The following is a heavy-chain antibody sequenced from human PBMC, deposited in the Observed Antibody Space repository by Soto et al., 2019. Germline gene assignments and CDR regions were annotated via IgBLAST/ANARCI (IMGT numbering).Heavy chain of an antibody. Sequence: PGGSLRLSCAASGFTFSSYSMNWVRQAPGKGLEWVSYISSSSSTIYYADSVKGRFTISRDNAKNSLYLQMNSLRDEDTAVYYCARDRKRQLMDYYYYGMDVWGQGTTVTVSS. D-gene: IGHD6-6*01. J-gene: IGHJ6*02. V-gene: IGHV3-48*02. CDR3: ARDRKRQLMDYYYYGMDV. CDR1: GFTFSSYS. CDR2: ISSSSSTI.